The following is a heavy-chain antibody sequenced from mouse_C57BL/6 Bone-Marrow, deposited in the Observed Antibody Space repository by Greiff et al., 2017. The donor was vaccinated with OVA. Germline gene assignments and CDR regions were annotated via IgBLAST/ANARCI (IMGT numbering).Heavy chain of an antibody. D-gene: IGHD2-12*01. CDR3: ARRAYYTLFFAY. Sequence: VQRVESGAELARPGASVKLSCKASGYTFTSYGISWVKQRTGQGLEWIGEIYPRSGNTYYNEKFKGKATLTADKSSSTAYMELRSLTSEDSAVDFCARRAYYTLFFAYWGQGTLVTVSA. J-gene: IGHJ3*01. CDR2: IYPRSGNT. CDR1: GYTFTSYG. V-gene: IGHV1-81*01.